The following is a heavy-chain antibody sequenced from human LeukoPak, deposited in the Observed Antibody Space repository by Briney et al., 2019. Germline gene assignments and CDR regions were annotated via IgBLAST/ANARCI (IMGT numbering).Heavy chain of an antibody. D-gene: IGHD3-22*01. V-gene: IGHV4-59*01. Sequence: SETLSLTCTVSGDSLGTFFWHWIRQPPGKGLEWIGFIYYSGSTNYNPSLKSRVTISVDTSKNQFSLKLSSVTAADTAVFYCARGSSGYSFDYWGQGTLVTVSS. CDR2: IYYSGST. CDR3: ARGSSGYSFDY. J-gene: IGHJ4*02. CDR1: GDSLGTFF.